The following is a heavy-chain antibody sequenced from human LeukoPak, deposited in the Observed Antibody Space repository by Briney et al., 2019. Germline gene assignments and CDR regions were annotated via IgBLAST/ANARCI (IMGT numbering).Heavy chain of an antibody. CDR1: GFTVSSSY. CDR2: IYSGGST. Sequence: GGSLRLSCAASGFTVSSSYMSWVRQVPGKGLEWVSVIYSGGSTYYADSVKGRFTISRDNAKNTLYLQMNSLRAEDTAVYYCAHGTMYQLDYWGQGTLVTVSS. D-gene: IGHD2-2*01. CDR3: AHGTMYQLDY. V-gene: IGHV3-53*01. J-gene: IGHJ4*02.